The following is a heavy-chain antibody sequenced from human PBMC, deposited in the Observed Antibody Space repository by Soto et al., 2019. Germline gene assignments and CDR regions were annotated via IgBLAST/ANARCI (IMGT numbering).Heavy chain of an antibody. Sequence: EAQLLESGGGLVQPGGSLRLSCAASGFTFSTYAMNWVRQAPGKGLEWVSAIGGSGDSTYYADSVKGRFTISRDNSINMLYLQMNSLRTEDTAVYYCAHPRGYRVFDAYDIWGQGAMVTVSS. J-gene: IGHJ3*02. CDR3: AHPRGYRVFDAYDI. D-gene: IGHD2-15*01. CDR1: GFTFSTYA. V-gene: IGHV3-23*01. CDR2: IGGSGDST.